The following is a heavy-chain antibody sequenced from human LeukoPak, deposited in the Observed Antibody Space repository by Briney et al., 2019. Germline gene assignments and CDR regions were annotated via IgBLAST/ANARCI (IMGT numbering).Heavy chain of an antibody. CDR1: GYTLTSYG. Sequence: GASVKVSCKASGYTLTSYGISWVRQAPGQGLEWMGWISGYNGDTNYAQKFQGRVTMTTDTSTSTAYMELRSLRSDDTAVYYCARDWKPPDYYYGMDVWGQGTTVIVSS. D-gene: IGHD1-1*01. CDR2: ISGYNGDT. CDR3: ARDWKPPDYYYGMDV. J-gene: IGHJ6*02. V-gene: IGHV1-18*01.